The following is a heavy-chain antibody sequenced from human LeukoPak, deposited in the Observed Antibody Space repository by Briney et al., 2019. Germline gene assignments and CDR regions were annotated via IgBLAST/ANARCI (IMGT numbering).Heavy chain of an antibody. CDR3: VRHGWHAWYFDL. Sequence: SETLSLTCVVYGESFSGYSWSWIRQPPGKGLEWIGEINERRNTNYNPSLKSRVTVSIDTPKNQFSLKLSSVTAADTAVYYCVRHGWHAWYFDLWGRGTLVTVSS. CDR2: INERRNT. CDR1: GESFSGYS. V-gene: IGHV4-34*01. D-gene: IGHD6-19*01. J-gene: IGHJ2*01.